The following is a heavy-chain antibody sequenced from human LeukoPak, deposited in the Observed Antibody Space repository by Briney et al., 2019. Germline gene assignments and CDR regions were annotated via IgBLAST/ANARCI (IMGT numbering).Heavy chain of an antibody. D-gene: IGHD3-22*01. CDR2: IWNDGTNK. J-gene: IGHJ4*02. Sequence: GGSLRLSCVASGFTFSSYGMHWVRQAPGKGLEWVAVIWNDGTNKYYADSVKGRFTISRDSPKNTLYLQMNSLRAEDTAVYYCARAAYDNSGYLTLWGQGTLVTASS. V-gene: IGHV3-33*01. CDR3: ARAAYDNSGYLTL. CDR1: GFTFSSYG.